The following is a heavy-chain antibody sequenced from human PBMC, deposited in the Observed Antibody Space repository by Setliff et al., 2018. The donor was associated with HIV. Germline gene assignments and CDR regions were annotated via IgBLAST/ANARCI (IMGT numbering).Heavy chain of an antibody. CDR2: VYTTGGT. J-gene: IGHJ2*01. V-gene: IGHV4-61*09. Sequence: PSETLSLTCTVSGGSISSGIYYWIWIRQPAGKGLEWIGHVYTTGGTNYNPSLESRLTMSVDTSKNQFSLKLNSVTAADTAVYYCVREVGYFYFWGRGTLVTVSS. CDR1: GGSISSGIYY. D-gene: IGHD1-26*01. CDR3: VREVGYFYF.